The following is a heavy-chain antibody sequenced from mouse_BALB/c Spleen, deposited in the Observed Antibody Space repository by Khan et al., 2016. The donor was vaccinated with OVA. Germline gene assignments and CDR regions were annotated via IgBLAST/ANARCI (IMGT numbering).Heavy chain of an antibody. V-gene: IGHV9-3-1*01. CDR2: INTYTGEP. CDR1: GYSFTNYG. J-gene: IGHJ4*01. D-gene: IGHD2-10*01. CDR3: ARPPYFAYTLDY. Sequence: QVQLQQSGPELKKPGETVKIYCKASGYSFTNYGINWVKQSPGKALKWMGWINTYTGEPTYADDFKGRFAFSLETSANTAYLQINILKNEDTATYFCARPPYFAYTLDYWGQGTSVTVSS.